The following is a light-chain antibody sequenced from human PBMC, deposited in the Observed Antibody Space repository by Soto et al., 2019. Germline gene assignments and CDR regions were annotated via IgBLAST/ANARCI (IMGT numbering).Light chain of an antibody. CDR3: LQAYNYPLT. Sequence: AIQMTQSPSAVSASVGDRVTITCRASQGIRNDLGWYQQKPGKAPKLLIYAASSLQSGVPSTFSGSGSGTDFTLTISSLQPEDFATYYCLQAYNYPLTFGGGTKVDIK. CDR1: QGIRND. V-gene: IGKV1-6*01. J-gene: IGKJ4*01. CDR2: AAS.